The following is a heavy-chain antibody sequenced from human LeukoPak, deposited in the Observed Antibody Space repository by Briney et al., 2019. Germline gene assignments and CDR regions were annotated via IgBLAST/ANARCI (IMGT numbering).Heavy chain of an antibody. CDR1: GFTFSSYW. D-gene: IGHD6-19*01. V-gene: IGHV3-74*01. Sequence: GGSLRLSCAASGFTFSSYWMHWVRQAPGKGLVWVSRINSDGSSTSYADSVKGRFTISRDNAKNTLYLQMNSLRAEDTAVYYCARDQSSGWAWDWFDPWGQGTLVTVSS. CDR3: ARDQSSGWAWDWFDP. CDR2: INSDGSST. J-gene: IGHJ5*02.